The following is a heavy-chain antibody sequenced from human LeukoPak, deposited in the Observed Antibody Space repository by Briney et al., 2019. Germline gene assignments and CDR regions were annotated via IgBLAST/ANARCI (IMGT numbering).Heavy chain of an antibody. CDR3: ARDRGPGYFDY. Sequence: ASVKVSCKASGYTFSTYGISWVRQAPGQGLEWMGGIIPIFGTANYAQKFQGRVTITTDESTSTAYMELSSLRSEDTAVYYCARDRGPGYFDYWGQGTLVTVSS. V-gene: IGHV1-69*05. CDR1: GYTFSTYG. D-gene: IGHD3-10*01. J-gene: IGHJ4*02. CDR2: IIPIFGTA.